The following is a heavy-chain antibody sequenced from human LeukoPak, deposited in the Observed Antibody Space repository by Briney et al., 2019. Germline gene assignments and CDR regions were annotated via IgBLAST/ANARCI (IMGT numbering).Heavy chain of an antibody. J-gene: IGHJ1*01. D-gene: IGHD6-6*01. CDR1: GGSFSGYY. CDR3: ARRPSQKYFQH. Sequence: SSETLSLTCAVYGGSFSGYYWSWIRQPPGKGLEWIGEINHSGSTNYNPSLKSRVTISVDTSKNQFSLKLSSVTAADTAVYYCARRPSQKYFQHWGQGTLVTVSS. V-gene: IGHV4-34*01. CDR2: INHSGST.